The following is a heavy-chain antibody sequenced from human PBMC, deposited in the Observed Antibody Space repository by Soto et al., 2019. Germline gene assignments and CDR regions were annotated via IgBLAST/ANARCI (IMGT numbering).Heavy chain of an antibody. CDR2: IIPILGTA. V-gene: IGHV1-69*12. Sequence: QVQLVQSGAEVKKPGSSVKVSCKASGGTFSSYAISWVRQAPGQGLEWMGGIIPILGTANYAQKFQGRVTITADESTSTDYMELSSLRSEDTAVYYCAREGNYYDSSGYLGLELAFDYWGQGTLVTVSS. CDR1: GGTFSSYA. CDR3: AREGNYYDSSGYLGLELAFDY. J-gene: IGHJ4*02. D-gene: IGHD3-22*01.